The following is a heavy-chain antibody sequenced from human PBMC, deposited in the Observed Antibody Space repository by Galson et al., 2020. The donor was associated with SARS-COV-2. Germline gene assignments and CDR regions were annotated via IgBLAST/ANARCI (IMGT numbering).Heavy chain of an antibody. CDR1: GFTFSSYA. D-gene: IGHD6-19*01. CDR2: ISYDGSNK. V-gene: IGHV3-30*04. J-gene: IGHJ4*02. Sequence: GGSLRLSCAASGFTFSSYAMHWVRQAPGKGLEWVAVISYDGSNKYYADSVKGRFTISRDNSKNTLYLQMNSLRAEDTAVYYCARTRSGWYPRGRFDYWGQGTLVTVSS. CDR3: ARTRSGWYPRGRFDY.